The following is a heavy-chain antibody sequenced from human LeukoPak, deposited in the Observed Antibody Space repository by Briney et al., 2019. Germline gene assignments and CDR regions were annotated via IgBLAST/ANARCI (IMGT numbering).Heavy chain of an antibody. CDR1: GGSISSSSYY. CDR3: ARRRHYQIFDY. J-gene: IGHJ4*02. D-gene: IGHD1-26*01. Sequence: PSETLSLTCTVSGGSISSSSYYWGWIRQPPGKGLEWIGSIYYSGSTYYNPSLKSRVTISVDTSKNQFSLKLSSVTAADTAVYYCARRRHYQIFDYWGQGTLVTVSS. CDR2: IYYSGST. V-gene: IGHV4-39*01.